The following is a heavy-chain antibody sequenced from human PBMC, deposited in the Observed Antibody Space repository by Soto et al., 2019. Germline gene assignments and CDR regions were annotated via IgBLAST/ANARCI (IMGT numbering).Heavy chain of an antibody. D-gene: IGHD4-17*01. J-gene: IGHJ4*02. CDR1: GFTFDDYT. Sequence: EVQLVESGGVVVQPGGSLRLSCAASGFTFDDYTLHWVRQAPGKGLEWVSLINWDGRSTYYADSVKGRFTVSRDNNKNSLYLQMNSLRTEDTALYYCAKDSGSTLHYGHFDCWGEGTLVTVSS. CDR2: INWDGRST. CDR3: AKDSGSTLHYGHFDC. V-gene: IGHV3-43*01.